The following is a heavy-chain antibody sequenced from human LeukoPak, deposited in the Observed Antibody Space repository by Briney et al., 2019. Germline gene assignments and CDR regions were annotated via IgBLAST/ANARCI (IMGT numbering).Heavy chain of an antibody. CDR3: ARTRSSWYAWFDP. CDR2: IYYSGST. CDR1: GGSISSGSYY. D-gene: IGHD6-13*01. V-gene: IGHV4-61*01. J-gene: IGHJ5*02. Sequence: SETLSLTCTVSGGSISSGSYYWSWIRQPPGKGLEWIGYIYYSGSTNYNPSLKSRVTISVDTSKNQFSLKLSSVTAADTAVYYCARTRSSWYAWFDPWGQGTLVTVSS.